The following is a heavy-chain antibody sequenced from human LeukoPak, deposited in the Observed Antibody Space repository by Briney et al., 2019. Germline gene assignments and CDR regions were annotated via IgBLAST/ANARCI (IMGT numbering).Heavy chain of an antibody. D-gene: IGHD1-1*01. CDR1: GYTFTSYG. J-gene: IGHJ4*02. Sequence: ASVKVSCKASGYTFTSYGISWVRQAPGQGLEWMGWISACNGNTNYAQKLQGRVTMTTDTSTSTAYMELRSLRSDDTAVYYCAREVQLERQGLIDYWGQGTLVTVSS. CDR3: AREVQLERQGLIDY. CDR2: ISACNGNT. V-gene: IGHV1-18*01.